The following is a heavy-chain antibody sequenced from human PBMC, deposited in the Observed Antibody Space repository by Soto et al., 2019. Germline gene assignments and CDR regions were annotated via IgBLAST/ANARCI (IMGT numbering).Heavy chain of an antibody. CDR1: GFTFTSSA. D-gene: IGHD1-26*01. V-gene: IGHV1-58*01. CDR2: IVVGSGNT. J-gene: IGHJ4*02. Sequence: SVKVSCKASGFTFTSSAVQWVRQARGQRLEWIGWIVVGSGNTNYAQKFQERVTITRDMSTSTAYMELSSLRSEDTAVYYCAAGGVYSGSYSKFDYWGQGTLVTVSS. CDR3: AAGGVYSGSYSKFDY.